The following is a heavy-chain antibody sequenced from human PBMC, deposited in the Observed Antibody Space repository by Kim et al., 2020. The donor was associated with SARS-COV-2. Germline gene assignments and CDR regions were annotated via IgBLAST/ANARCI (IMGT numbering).Heavy chain of an antibody. J-gene: IGHJ4*02. D-gene: IGHD6-13*01. Sequence: GGSLRLSCAASGFTFSSYAMSWVRQAPGKGLEWVSAISGSGGSTYYADSVKGRFTISRDNSKNTLYLQMNSLRAEDTAVYYCAKAIVAAAAKRYYFDYWGQGTLVTVSS. V-gene: IGHV3-23*01. CDR3: AKAIVAAAAKRYYFDY. CDR2: ISGSGGST. CDR1: GFTFSSYA.